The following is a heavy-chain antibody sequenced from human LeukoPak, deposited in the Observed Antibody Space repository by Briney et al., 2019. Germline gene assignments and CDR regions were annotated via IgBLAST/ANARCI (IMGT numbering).Heavy chain of an antibody. D-gene: IGHD3-10*01. CDR3: AKDRNYYGSGSYYTH. CDR1: GFTFSSYA. CDR2: VSGSGDST. V-gene: IGHV3-23*01. J-gene: IGHJ4*02. Sequence: GGSLRLSCAASGFTFSSYAMSWVRQAPGKGLEWVSAVSGSGDSTYYADSVKGRFTISRDNSKNTLYLQMNSLRAEDTAVHYCAKDRNYYGSGSYYTHWGQGTLVTVSS.